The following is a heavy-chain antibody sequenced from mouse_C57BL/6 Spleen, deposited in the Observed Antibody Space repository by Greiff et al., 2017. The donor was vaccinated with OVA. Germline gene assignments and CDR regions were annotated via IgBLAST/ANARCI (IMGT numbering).Heavy chain of an antibody. CDR2: IDPETGGT. D-gene: IGHD1-1*02. V-gene: IGHV1-15*01. CDR1: GYTFTDYE. J-gene: IGHJ2*01. CDR3: TRSDYGLLDY. Sequence: QVQLQQSGAELVRPGASVTLSCKASGYTFTDYEMHWVKQTPVHGLEWIGAIDPETGGTAYNQKFKGKAILTADKSSSTAYMELRSLTSEDSAVYFCTRSDYGLLDYWGQGTTLTVSS.